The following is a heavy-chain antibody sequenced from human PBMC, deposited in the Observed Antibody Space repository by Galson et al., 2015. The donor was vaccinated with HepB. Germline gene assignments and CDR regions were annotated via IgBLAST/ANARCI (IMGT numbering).Heavy chain of an antibody. V-gene: IGHV4-59*01. Sequence: CTVSGGSISSYYWSWIRQPPGKGLEWIGFIYYSGSTNYNPSLKSRVTISVDTSKNQFSLKLSSVTAADTAVYYCARAHSPVAGTGGVEYWGQGTLVTVSS. CDR1: GGSISSYY. CDR3: ARAHSPVAGTGGVEY. D-gene: IGHD6-19*01. J-gene: IGHJ4*02. CDR2: IYYSGST.